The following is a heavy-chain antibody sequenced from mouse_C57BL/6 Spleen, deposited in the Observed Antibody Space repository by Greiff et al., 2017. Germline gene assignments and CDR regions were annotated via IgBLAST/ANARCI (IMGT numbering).Heavy chain of an antibody. D-gene: IGHD1-1*01. V-gene: IGHV5-9-1*02. CDR2: ISSGGDYI. CDR1: GFTFSSYA. CDR3: TRDGSSYYAMDY. J-gene: IGHJ4*01. Sequence: VQGVESGGGLVKPGGSLKLSCAASGFTFSSYAMFWVRQTPEKRLEWVAYISSGGDYIYYADTVKGRFTISRDNARNTLYLQMSSLKSEDTAMYYCTRDGSSYYAMDYWGQGTSVTVSS.